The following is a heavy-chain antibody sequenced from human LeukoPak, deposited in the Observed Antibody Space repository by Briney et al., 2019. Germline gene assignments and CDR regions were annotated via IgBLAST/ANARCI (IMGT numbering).Heavy chain of an antibody. Sequence: ASVKVSCKATGGTFSSYAVSWVRQAPGQGLEWMGRIIPILGIANYARKFQGRVTITTDKSTSTAYMELSSLRSEDTAVYYCARLGDYYDSSGYPNSYYYYGMDVWGQGTTVTVSS. V-gene: IGHV1-69*04. CDR1: GGTFSSYA. CDR3: ARLGDYYDSSGYPNSYYYYGMDV. J-gene: IGHJ6*02. CDR2: IIPILGIA. D-gene: IGHD3-22*01.